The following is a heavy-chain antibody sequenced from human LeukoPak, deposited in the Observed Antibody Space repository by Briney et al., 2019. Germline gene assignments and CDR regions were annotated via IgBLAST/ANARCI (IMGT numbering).Heavy chain of an antibody. D-gene: IGHD2/OR15-2a*01. CDR2: VSGGGDTT. J-gene: IGHJ4*02. Sequence: GGSLRLSCAASGFNFRDFSMHWVRQVPGKGLEWVSLVSGGGDTTHYADSVRGRFTISRDNNKNSLFLQMNSLRVEDTAFYYCAKGNNSLSYNFDYWGQGALVTVTA. CDR3: AKGNNSLSYNFDY. CDR1: GFNFRDFS. V-gene: IGHV3-43*02.